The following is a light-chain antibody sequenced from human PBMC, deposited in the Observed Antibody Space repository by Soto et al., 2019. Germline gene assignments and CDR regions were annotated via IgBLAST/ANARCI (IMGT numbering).Light chain of an antibody. Sequence: QLVLTQSPSASASLGASVKLTCTMSSGHSSYAISWHQQQPGKGPRYLMKLNSDGSHNKGDGIPDRFSGSSSGSERYLTISSLQSEDEADYYCQTWGSGIRVVFGGGTKLTVL. CDR1: SGHSSYA. CDR2: LNSDGSH. V-gene: IGLV4-69*01. CDR3: QTWGSGIRVV. J-gene: IGLJ2*01.